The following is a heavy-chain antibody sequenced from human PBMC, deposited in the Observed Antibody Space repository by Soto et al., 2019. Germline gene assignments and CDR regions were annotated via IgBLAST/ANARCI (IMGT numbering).Heavy chain of an antibody. J-gene: IGHJ4*02. CDR2: IFYGGST. V-gene: IGHV4-59*01. CDR3: ARGGSYAAPNFDH. CDR1: GASISSYY. Sequence: PSETLSLTCAVSGASISSYYWSWIRQSPGKGMEWIGYIFYGGSTNYNPSLKSRGSMSVDTSENRLSLRLTSVTSADTAVYHCARGGSYAAPNFDHWGQGALVTVSS. D-gene: IGHD3-16*01.